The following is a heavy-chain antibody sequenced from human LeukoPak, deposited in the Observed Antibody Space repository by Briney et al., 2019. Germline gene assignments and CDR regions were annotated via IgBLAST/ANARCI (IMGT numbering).Heavy chain of an antibody. D-gene: IGHD4-23*01. CDR2: MDSSGTSI. CDR1: GFIFRDHY. V-gene: IGHV3-11*01. J-gene: IGHJ4*02. Sequence: GGSLRLSCAASGFIFRDHYMNWIRQAPGKGLEWISYMDSSGTSIYYADSVKGRFTISRDNAKDSLYLQMTSLRAEDTAVYYCARESRTGKCPVDWGQRTLVTVSS. CDR3: ARESRTGKCPVD.